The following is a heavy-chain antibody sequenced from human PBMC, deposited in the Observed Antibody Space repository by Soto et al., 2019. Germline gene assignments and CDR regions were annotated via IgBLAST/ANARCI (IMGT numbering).Heavy chain of an antibody. J-gene: IGHJ3*02. CDR3: ARYCSGGSCYYAFDI. CDR1: GFTFDDYA. D-gene: IGHD2-15*01. V-gene: IGHV3-9*01. CDR2: ISWNSGSI. Sequence: PGGSLRLSCAASGFTFDDYAMHWVRQAPGKGLEWVSGISWNSGSIGYADSVKGRFTISRDNAKNSLYLQMNSLRAEDTAVYYCARYCSGGSCYYAFDIWGQGPMVTVSS.